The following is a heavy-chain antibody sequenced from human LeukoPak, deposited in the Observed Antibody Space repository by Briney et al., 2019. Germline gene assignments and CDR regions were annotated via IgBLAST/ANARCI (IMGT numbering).Heavy chain of an antibody. V-gene: IGHV3-7*03. CDR1: GFTFSRHW. D-gene: IGHD2-8*01. CDR3: TKEKWFRFDY. J-gene: IGHJ4*02. CDR2: IKPDGSAQ. Sequence: PGGSLRLSCAASGFTFSRHWMTWVRQAPGKGLEWVAKIKPDGSAQFYVDSVRGRFTISKDNAKNSLYLQMNGLTIEDTAIYYCTKEKWFRFDYWGQGNLVTVAS.